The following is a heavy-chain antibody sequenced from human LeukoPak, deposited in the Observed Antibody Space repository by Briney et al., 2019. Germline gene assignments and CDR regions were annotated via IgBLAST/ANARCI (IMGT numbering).Heavy chain of an antibody. CDR1: GYSISSGYY. D-gene: IGHD5-18*01. CDR3: ARGRTWIQLWLPPRYYYYMDV. V-gene: IGHV4-38-2*02. CDR2: IYHSGST. Sequence: SETLSLTCTVSGYSISSGYYWGWIRQPPGKGLEWIGSIYHSGSTYYNPSLKSRVTISVGTSKNQFSLKLSSVTAADTAVYYCARGRTWIQLWLPPRYYYYMDVWGKGTTVTVSS. J-gene: IGHJ6*03.